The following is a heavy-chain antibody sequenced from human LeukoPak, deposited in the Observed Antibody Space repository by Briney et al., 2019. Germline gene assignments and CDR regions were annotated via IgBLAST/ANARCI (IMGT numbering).Heavy chain of an antibody. Sequence: ASVKDSCKASGYTFTSYGISWVRQAPGQGLEWMGWISAYNGNTNYAQKLQGRVTMTTDTSTSTAYMELRSLRSDDTAVYYCAIETYGSGSLDYWGQGTLVTVSS. J-gene: IGHJ4*02. CDR2: ISAYNGNT. D-gene: IGHD3-10*01. V-gene: IGHV1-18*01. CDR3: AIETYGSGSLDY. CDR1: GYTFTSYG.